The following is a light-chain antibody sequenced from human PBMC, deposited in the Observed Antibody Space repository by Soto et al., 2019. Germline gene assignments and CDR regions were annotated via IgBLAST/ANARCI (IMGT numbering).Light chain of an antibody. CDR3: QHFGTSLIT. V-gene: IGKV3-20*01. CDR1: QSVSSYS. J-gene: IGKJ5*01. Sequence: EIVLTQSPGTLSLSPGERATLSCRSSQSVSSYSLAWYQQKPGQAPRLLMVGSSSRATGIPDRFSGSGSGTDCTLTISRLDPEDFAVYYCQHFGTSLITFGQGTRLEI. CDR2: GSS.